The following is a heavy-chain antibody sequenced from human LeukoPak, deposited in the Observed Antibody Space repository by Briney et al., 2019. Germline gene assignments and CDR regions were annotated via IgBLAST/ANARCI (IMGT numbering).Heavy chain of an antibody. CDR1: GFTFSSYG. CDR3: ARDGSGYSYGYFDY. J-gene: IGHJ4*02. D-gene: IGHD5-18*01. Sequence: GGSLRLSCAASGFTFSSYGMHWVRQAPGKGLEWVAVIWYDGSNKYYADSVKGRFTISRDNSKNTLYLQMNSLRAEDTAVYYCARDGSGYSYGYFDYWGQGTLVTDSS. CDR2: IWYDGSNK. V-gene: IGHV3-33*01.